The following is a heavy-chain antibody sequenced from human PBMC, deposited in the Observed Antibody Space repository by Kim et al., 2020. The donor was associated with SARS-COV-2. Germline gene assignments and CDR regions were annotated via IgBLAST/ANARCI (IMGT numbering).Heavy chain of an antibody. V-gene: IGHV3-23*01. D-gene: IGHD3-22*01. J-gene: IGHJ3*02. Sequence: GRFTISRDNSKNTLYLQMNSLRAEDTAVYYCAKSDYYDSSGYYPFDAFDIWGQGTMVTVSS. CDR3: AKSDYYDSSGYYPFDAFDI.